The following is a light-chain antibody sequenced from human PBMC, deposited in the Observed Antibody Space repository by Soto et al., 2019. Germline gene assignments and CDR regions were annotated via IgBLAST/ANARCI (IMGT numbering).Light chain of an antibody. V-gene: IGLV2-11*01. CDR2: HVT. CDR1: SSDIGAYYY. J-gene: IGLJ1*01. CDR3: YSYTGSYTFYV. Sequence: QSALTQPRSVSGSPGQSVTISCTGTSSDIGAYYYISWFQQHPGQAPKLVLYHVTKRPSGVPDRFSGSKSGTTASLTISGLQPEDEADYYCYSYTGSYTFYVFGTGTKLTVL.